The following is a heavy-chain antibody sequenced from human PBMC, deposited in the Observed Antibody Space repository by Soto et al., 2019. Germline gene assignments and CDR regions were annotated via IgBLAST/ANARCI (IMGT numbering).Heavy chain of an antibody. D-gene: IGHD6-6*01. J-gene: IGHJ4*02. CDR3: AREKGEYSSSSYYFDY. CDR1: GFTFSSYG. Sequence: AGGSLRLSCAASGFTFSSYGMHWVRQAPGKGLEWVAVIWYDGSNKYYADSVKGRFTISRDNSKNTLYLQMNSLRAEDTAVYYCAREKGEYSSSSYYFDYWGQGTLVTVSS. V-gene: IGHV3-33*01. CDR2: IWYDGSNK.